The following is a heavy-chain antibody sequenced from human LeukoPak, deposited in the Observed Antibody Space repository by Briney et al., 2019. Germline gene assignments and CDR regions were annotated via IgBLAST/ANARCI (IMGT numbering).Heavy chain of an antibody. D-gene: IGHD3-22*01. Sequence: GGTLRLSCAASGYMFNKYGINWVRQAPGKGLEWVSGISDSGGRTYYADSVRGRFTISRDNSKNTLFLQMNGLRAEGTAIYYCAKDLHYNYDNSGYMSSFDYWGQGTVVTVSS. V-gene: IGHV3-23*01. CDR3: AKDLHYNYDNSGYMSSFDY. J-gene: IGHJ4*02. CDR2: ISDSGGRT. CDR1: GYMFNKYG.